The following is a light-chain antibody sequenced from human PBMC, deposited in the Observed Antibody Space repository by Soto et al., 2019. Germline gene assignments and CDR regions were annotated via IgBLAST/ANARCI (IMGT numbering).Light chain of an antibody. J-gene: IGKJ2*01. CDR3: QQSYSTPRT. Sequence: DIQMTQSPSSLSASVGDRVTITCRASQSISSYLNWYQQKPGKAPKLLIYAASSLQSGVPSRFSGRGSGTDVTLTISVLQPEDFATYYCQQSYSTPRTFGQWTKLEIK. V-gene: IGKV1-39*01. CDR2: AAS. CDR1: QSISSY.